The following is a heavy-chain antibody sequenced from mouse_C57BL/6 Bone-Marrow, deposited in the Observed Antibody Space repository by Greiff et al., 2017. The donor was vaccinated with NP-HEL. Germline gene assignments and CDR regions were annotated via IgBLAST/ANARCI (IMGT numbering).Heavy chain of an antibody. CDR2: ISDGGSYT. V-gene: IGHV5-4*01. J-gene: IGHJ2*01. CDR1: GFTFSSYA. D-gene: IGHD2-5*01. Sequence: EVKLMESGGGLVKPGGSLKLSCAASGFTFSSYAMSWVRQTPETRLEWVATISDGGSYTYYPDNVKGRFTISRDNAKNNLYLQMSHLKSEDTAMYYCARDPYYSNYDYWGQGTTLTVSS. CDR3: ARDPYYSNYDY.